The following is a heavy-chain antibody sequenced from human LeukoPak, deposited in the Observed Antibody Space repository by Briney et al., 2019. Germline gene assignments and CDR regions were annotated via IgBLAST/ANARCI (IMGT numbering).Heavy chain of an antibody. D-gene: IGHD6-19*01. Sequence: PSETLSLTCAVSGGSISSSNWWSWVRQPPGKGLEWIGEIYHSGSTNYNPSLKSRVTISVDKSKNQFSLKLSSATAADTAVYYCARAPGIAVAGTGFDYWGQGTLVTVSS. CDR1: GGSISSSNW. V-gene: IGHV4-4*02. J-gene: IGHJ4*02. CDR2: IYHSGST. CDR3: ARAPGIAVAGTGFDY.